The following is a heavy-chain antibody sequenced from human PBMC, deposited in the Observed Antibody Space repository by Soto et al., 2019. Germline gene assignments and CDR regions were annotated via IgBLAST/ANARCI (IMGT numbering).Heavy chain of an antibody. J-gene: IGHJ5*02. Sequence: SSETLSLTCTVSGGSISSGDYYWSWIRQPPGKGLEWIGYIYYSGSTYYNPSLKSRVTISVDTSKNQFSLKLSSVTAADTAVYYCARGFKTYYDCWRGFDPWGQGTLGTVSS. V-gene: IGHV4-30-4*01. CDR1: GGSISSGDYY. CDR3: ARGFKTYYDCWRGFDP. CDR2: IYYSGST. D-gene: IGHD3-3*01.